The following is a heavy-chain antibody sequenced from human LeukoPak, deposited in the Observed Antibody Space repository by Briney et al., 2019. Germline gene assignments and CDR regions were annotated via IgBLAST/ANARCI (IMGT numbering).Heavy chain of an antibody. CDR2: ISSSSSTI. CDR3: ARPRVTGYYGMDV. J-gene: IGHJ6*02. V-gene: IGHV3-48*02. Sequence: GGSLRLSCAASGFTFSIYSMNWVRQAPGKGLQWVSYISSSSSTIYYADSVKGRFTISRDNAKNSLYLQMNSLRDEDTAVYYCARPRVTGYYGMDVWAKGPRSPSP. D-gene: IGHD2-8*02. CDR1: GFTFSIYS.